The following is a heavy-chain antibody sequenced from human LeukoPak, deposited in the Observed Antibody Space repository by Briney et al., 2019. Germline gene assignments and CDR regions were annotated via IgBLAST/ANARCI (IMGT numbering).Heavy chain of an antibody. V-gene: IGHV4-34*01. CDR3: ARATRDYAYDY. CDR2: INHSGST. D-gene: IGHD4-17*01. Sequence: SETLSLTCTVSGGSISSYYWSWIRQPPGKGLEWIGEINHSGSTNYNPSLKSRVTISVDTSKSQFSLKLSSVTAADTAVYYCARATRDYAYDYWGQGTLVTVSS. CDR1: GGSISSYY. J-gene: IGHJ4*02.